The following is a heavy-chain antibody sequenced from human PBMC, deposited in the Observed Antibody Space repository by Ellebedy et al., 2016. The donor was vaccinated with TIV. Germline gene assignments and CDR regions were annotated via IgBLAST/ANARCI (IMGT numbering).Heavy chain of an antibody. CDR3: ARGLRYYYYMDV. Sequence: SETLSLXXTVSGGSISSSSYYWGWIRQPPGKGLEWIGSIYYSGSTNYNPSLKSRVTISVDTSKNQFSLKLSSVTAADTAVYYCARGLRYYYYMDVWGKGTTVTVSS. CDR1: GGSISSSSYY. V-gene: IGHV4-39*07. CDR2: IYYSGST. J-gene: IGHJ6*03.